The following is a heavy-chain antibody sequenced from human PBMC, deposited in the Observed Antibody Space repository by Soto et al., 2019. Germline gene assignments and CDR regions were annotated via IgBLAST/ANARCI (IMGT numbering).Heavy chain of an antibody. Sequence: SETLSLTCTVSTISVRSGPYYWSWIRQTSGQGLEWIGYIHDSGNTKYNPSLKNRVTISVDTSKNQFSLKLTSVTAADTGVYYCASGEIGDTIRGVPTVAYYYGLDVWGQGTTVTVSS. V-gene: IGHV4-61*01. J-gene: IGHJ6*02. CDR1: TISVRSGPYY. CDR2: IHDSGNT. D-gene: IGHD5-12*01. CDR3: ASGEIGDTIRGVPTVAYYYGLDV.